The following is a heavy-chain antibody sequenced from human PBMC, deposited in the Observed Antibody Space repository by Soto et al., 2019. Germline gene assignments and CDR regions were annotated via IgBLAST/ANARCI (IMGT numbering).Heavy chain of an antibody. D-gene: IGHD2-8*01. Sequence: VGSLRLSCAASGFTFSSYALSWVRQAPGKGLEWVAATSYDGNNKYYADSVKGRFTISRDNSKNTLDLQMNSLRVDDTAVYYCAGMYYGDDSVNSCWGQGTLVTVSS. CDR1: GFTFSSYA. J-gene: IGHJ4*02. V-gene: IGHV3-30-3*01. CDR3: AGMYYGDDSVNSC. CDR2: TSYDGNNK.